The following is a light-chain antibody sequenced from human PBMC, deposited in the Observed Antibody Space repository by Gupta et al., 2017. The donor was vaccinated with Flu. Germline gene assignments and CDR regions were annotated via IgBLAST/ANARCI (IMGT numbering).Light chain of an antibody. CDR1: QSISSSY. J-gene: IGKJ1*01. CDR3: QQYGSSPRT. V-gene: IGKV3-20*01. CDR2: GAS. Sequence: EIVLTQSPGTLSLSPGKRATLSCRASQSISSSYLAWYQQKPGQAPRLLIYGASSRATGIPDRFSGSGSGTDFTLTISSLEPEDFAVYYCQQYGSSPRTFGQGTKVE.